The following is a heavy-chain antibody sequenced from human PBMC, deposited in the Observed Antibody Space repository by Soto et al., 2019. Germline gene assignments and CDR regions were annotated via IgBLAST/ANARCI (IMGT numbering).Heavy chain of an antibody. J-gene: IGHJ6*03. Sequence: GGSLRLSCAASGFTFSSYWMHWVRQAPGKGLVWVSRINSDGSSTSYADSVKGRFTISRAKAKNTLYLQMNSLRAEDTAVYYCARGYCSSTSCFPDYYYYYYMDVWGKGTTVTVSS. CDR1: GFTFSSYW. V-gene: IGHV3-74*01. D-gene: IGHD2-2*01. CDR2: INSDGSST. CDR3: ARGYCSSTSCFPDYYYYYYMDV.